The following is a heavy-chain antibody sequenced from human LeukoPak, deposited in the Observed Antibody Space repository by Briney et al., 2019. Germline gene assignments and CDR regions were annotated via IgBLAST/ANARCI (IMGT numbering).Heavy chain of an antibody. V-gene: IGHV3-33*01. CDR3: ARDLFNLYGVTDY. J-gene: IGHJ4*02. CDR1: GFTFSSYG. CDR2: IWYDGSNK. Sequence: GRSLRLSCAASGFTFSSYGMHWVRQAPGKGLEWVAVIWYDGSNKCYADSVKGRFTISRDNSKNTLYLQMNSLRAEDTAVYYCARDLFNLYGVTDYWGQGTLVTVSS. D-gene: IGHD4-17*01.